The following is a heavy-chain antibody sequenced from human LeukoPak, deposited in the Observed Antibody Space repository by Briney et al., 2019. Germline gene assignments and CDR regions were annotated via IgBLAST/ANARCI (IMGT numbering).Heavy chain of an antibody. V-gene: IGHV3-23*01. J-gene: IGHJ3*01. CDR1: GFTFNDFA. D-gene: IGHD3-16*01. CDR2: IGDAGT. CDR3: AKNLGPFDV. Sequence: QPGGSLILPCAASGFTFNDFAMTWVRQAPGKGLEWVSSIGDAGTYYADSVKGRFTISRDNSKNMLYLQLNSLRAGDTAMYYCAKNLGPFDVRGQGTMVTVSS.